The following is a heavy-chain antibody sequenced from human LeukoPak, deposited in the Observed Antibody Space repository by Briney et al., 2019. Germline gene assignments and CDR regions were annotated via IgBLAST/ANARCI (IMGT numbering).Heavy chain of an antibody. D-gene: IGHD1-1*01. V-gene: IGHV3-30*02. Sequence: GGSQSLSCAASGFTFSNYAMHWVRQAPGKGLEWMTFIRFDGSNKYYADSVKGRFTISRDNSKNTLYLQMNSLRAEDTAMYYCAKDRNSQYFDDWGQGTLVTVSS. CDR1: GFTFSNYA. CDR2: IRFDGSNK. CDR3: AKDRNSQYFDD. J-gene: IGHJ4*02.